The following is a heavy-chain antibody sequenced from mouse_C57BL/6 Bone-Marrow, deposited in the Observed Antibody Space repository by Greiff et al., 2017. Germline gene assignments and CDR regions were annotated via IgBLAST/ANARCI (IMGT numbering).Heavy chain of an antibody. V-gene: IGHV1-85*01. Sequence: QVQLQQSGPELVKPGASVKLSCKASGYTFTSYDINWVKQRPGQGLEWIGWIYPRDGSTKYNEKFKGKATLTVDTSSSTAYMELHSLTSEDSAVYFGARDCVSSYWYFEVWGTGTTVTVSS. D-gene: IGHD1-1*01. CDR1: GYTFTSYD. CDR3: ARDCVSSYWYFEV. CDR2: IYPRDGST. J-gene: IGHJ1*03.